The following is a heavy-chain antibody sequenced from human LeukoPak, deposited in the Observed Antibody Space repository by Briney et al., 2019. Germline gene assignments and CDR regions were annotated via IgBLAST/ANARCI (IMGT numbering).Heavy chain of an antibody. Sequence: ASVKVSCKASGYTFTSHDINWVRQATGQGLEWMGWMNPNSGNTGYVQKFQGRVTMTRNTSISTAYMELGSLTSEDTAVYYCAREEGHCSGGSCYYWFDPWGQGTLVTVSS. D-gene: IGHD2-15*01. CDR3: AREEGHCSGGSCYYWFDP. V-gene: IGHV1-8*01. CDR2: MNPNSGNT. CDR1: GYTFTSHD. J-gene: IGHJ5*02.